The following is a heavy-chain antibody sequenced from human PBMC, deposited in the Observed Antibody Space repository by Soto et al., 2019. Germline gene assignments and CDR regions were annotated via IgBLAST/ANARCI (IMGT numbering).Heavy chain of an antibody. Sequence: ASVKVSCKASVYTFTTYAMHWVRQAPGQRLEWMGGINPNNGGTNYAQKFQGWVTMTRDTSISTAYMELSRLRSDDTAVYYCGREGFDFVDIVATTSPVYTGFAPWGKGTLVPVSP. CDR2: INPNNGGT. CDR3: GREGFDFVDIVATTSPVYTGFAP. CDR1: VYTFTTYA. J-gene: IGHJ5*02. V-gene: IGHV1-2*04. D-gene: IGHD5-12*01.